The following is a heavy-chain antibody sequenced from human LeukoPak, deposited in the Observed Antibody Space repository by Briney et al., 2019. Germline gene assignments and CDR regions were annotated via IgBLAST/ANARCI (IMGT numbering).Heavy chain of an antibody. V-gene: IGHV4-34*01. CDR2: INHSGST. CDR3: ARGGGSGSYYNLN. J-gene: IGHJ4*02. CDR1: GGSFSGYY. Sequence: SETLSLTCAVYGGSFSGYYWSWIRQPPGKGLEWIGEINHSGSTNYNPSLKSRVTISVDTSKNQFSLKLSSVTAADTAVYYCARGGGSGSYYNLNWGQGTLVTVSS. D-gene: IGHD3-10*01.